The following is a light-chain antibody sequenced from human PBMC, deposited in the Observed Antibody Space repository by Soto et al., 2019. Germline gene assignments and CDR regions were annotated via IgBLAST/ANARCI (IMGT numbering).Light chain of an antibody. CDR2: DVT. Sequence: QSALTQPASVSGSPGQSITISCTGTSSNVGDNNYVSWYQQHPGKAPKLMICDVTHRPSGISNRFSGSTSGNTASLTISGLKAEDEADYYCSSYTSSSTLYVFGTGTKVTVL. V-gene: IGLV2-14*01. CDR1: SSNVGDNNY. J-gene: IGLJ1*01. CDR3: SSYTSSSTLYV.